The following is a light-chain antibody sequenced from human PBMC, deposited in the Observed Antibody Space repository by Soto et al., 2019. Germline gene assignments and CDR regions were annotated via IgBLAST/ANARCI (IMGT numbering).Light chain of an antibody. V-gene: IGLV1-40*01. Sequence: QSVLTQPPSVSGAPGQGVTISCAGTSSNIGAGYDVHWYQQVPGTAPKLLIYTNSNRPSGVPDRFSGSKSGTSASLAITGLQAADEADYYCQSYDSSLSALVFGGGTKGPS. J-gene: IGLJ3*02. CDR1: SSNIGAGYD. CDR2: TNS. CDR3: QSYDSSLSALV.